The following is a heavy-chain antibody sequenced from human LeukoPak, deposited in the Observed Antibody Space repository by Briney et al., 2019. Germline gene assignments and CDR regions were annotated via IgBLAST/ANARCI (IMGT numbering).Heavy chain of an antibody. CDR3: ATDRGWRTSGYYLYYFES. D-gene: IGHD3-3*01. J-gene: IGHJ4*02. V-gene: IGHV3-7*01. CDR1: GFILSGYF. CDR2: IKHDGSEE. Sequence: PGGSLRLSCAASGFILSGYFMSWVRQAPGEGREWVASIKHDGSEEYYVDSVRGRFTISRDNTKSSLYLQMSRLRAEDTAVYYCATDRGWRTSGYYLYYFESWGQGTLVTVSS.